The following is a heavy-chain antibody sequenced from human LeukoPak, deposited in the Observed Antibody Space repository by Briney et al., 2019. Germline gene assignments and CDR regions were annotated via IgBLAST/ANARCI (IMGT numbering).Heavy chain of an antibody. J-gene: IGHJ5*02. D-gene: IGHD3-22*01. CDR1: GFSITSGCLS. Sequence: PSQTLSLTCAVSGFSITSGCLSWSWIRQPPGRGLEWIVYFFYTGSTYYNPSLKSRVTISVDTSKKQSTLKLSSVTAADTAVYYCAREKIGYYDGSGRGWFDPWGQGTLVTVSS. CDR2: FFYTGST. V-gene: IGHV4-30-4*07. CDR3: AREKIGYYDGSGRGWFDP.